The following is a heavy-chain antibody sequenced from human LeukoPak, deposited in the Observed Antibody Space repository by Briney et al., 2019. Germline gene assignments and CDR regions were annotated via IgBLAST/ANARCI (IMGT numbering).Heavy chain of an antibody. Sequence: GGSLRLSCAASGFTFSNYALSWVRQAQGKGLEWVSVIYSGGSTYYADSVKGRFTISRDNSKNTLYLQMNSLRAEDTAVYYCARDHGSSGYRRDYWGQGTLVTVSS. D-gene: IGHD3-22*01. CDR2: IYSGGST. J-gene: IGHJ4*02. CDR3: ARDHGSSGYRRDY. CDR1: GFTFSNYA. V-gene: IGHV3-53*01.